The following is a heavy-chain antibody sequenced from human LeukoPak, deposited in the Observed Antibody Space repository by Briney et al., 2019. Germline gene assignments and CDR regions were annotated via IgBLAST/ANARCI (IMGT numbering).Heavy chain of an antibody. V-gene: IGHV3-23*01. Sequence: GGSLRLPCAASGFTFSNYAMSWVRQAPGKGLEWVSAISDNGGSTYYADSVKGRFTISRDNSRNTLFLQMNSLRAEDTAIYYCAKDGYWGQGTLVTVSS. CDR1: GFTFSNYA. CDR2: ISDNGGST. CDR3: AKDGY. J-gene: IGHJ4*02.